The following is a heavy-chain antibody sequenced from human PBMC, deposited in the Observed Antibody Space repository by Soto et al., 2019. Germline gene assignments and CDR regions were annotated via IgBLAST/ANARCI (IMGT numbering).Heavy chain of an antibody. V-gene: IGHV3-11*01. CDR2: ISPSGTSI. D-gene: IGHD6-13*01. Sequence: GGSLRLSCAASGFTFSDYYMSWIRQAPGKELEWVSYISPSGTSIYYADSVRGRFTISRDNAKNSLHLQMNSLRAEDTALYYCAKSYSSNWYDYFDYWGQGTLVTVSS. CDR1: GFTFSDYY. J-gene: IGHJ4*02. CDR3: AKSYSSNWYDYFDY.